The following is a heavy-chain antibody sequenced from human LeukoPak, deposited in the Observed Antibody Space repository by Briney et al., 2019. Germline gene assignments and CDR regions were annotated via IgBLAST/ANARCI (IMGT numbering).Heavy chain of an antibody. CDR1: GGTFSSYA. J-gene: IGHJ6*02. CDR3: ARDDWEYCSSTSCSADYYYYGMDV. CDR2: IIPIFGIA. D-gene: IGHD2-2*01. V-gene: IGHV1-69*04. Sequence: SVQVSCKASGGTFSSYAISWVRQAPGQGLEWMGRIIPIFGIANYAQKFQGRVTITADKSTSTAYMELSSLRSEDTAVYYCARDDWEYCSSTSCSADYYYYGMDVWGQGTTVTVSS.